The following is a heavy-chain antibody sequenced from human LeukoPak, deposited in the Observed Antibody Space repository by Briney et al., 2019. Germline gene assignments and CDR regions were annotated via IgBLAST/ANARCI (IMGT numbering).Heavy chain of an antibody. CDR1: GFTFDDYA. CDR2: ISWNSGSI. J-gene: IGHJ4*02. V-gene: IGHV3-9*03. Sequence: PGGSLRLSCAASGFTFDDYAMHWVRQAPGKGLEWVSGISWNSGSIGYADSVKGRFTISRDNAKNSLYLQMNSLRAEDMALYYRAKDIDPYYDSSGYQGGYFDYWGQGTLVTVSS. D-gene: IGHD3-22*01. CDR3: AKDIDPYYDSSGYQGGYFDY.